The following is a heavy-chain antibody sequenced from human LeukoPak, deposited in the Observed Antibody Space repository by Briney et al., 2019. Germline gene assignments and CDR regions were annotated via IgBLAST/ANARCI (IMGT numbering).Heavy chain of an antibody. V-gene: IGHV3-7*01. CDR3: ARDVDYANPRHDY. CDR2: INLDGSQK. D-gene: IGHD4/OR15-4a*01. CDR1: GFNFGDSV. J-gene: IGHJ4*02. Sequence: GGSLRLSCTTSGFNFGDSVMSWFRQAPGKGLEWVANINLDGSQKYYVDSLKGRFTISRDNAKNSLYLQMNSLRAEDTAVYYCARDVDYANPRHDYWGQGTLVTVSS.